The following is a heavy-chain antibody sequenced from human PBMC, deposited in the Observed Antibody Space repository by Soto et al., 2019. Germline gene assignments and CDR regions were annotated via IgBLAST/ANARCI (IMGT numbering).Heavy chain of an antibody. V-gene: IGHV1-18*01. CDR3: ARDNILCIAAAGTSDGWFDP. CDR2: ISAYNGNT. J-gene: IGHJ5*02. D-gene: IGHD6-13*01. CDR1: GYTFTSYG. Sequence: QVQLVQSGAEVKKPGASVKVSCKASGYTFTSYGISWVRQAPGQGLEWMGWISAYNGNTNYAQKLQGRVTMTTDTSTSTAYMELRSLRSDDTAVYYCARDNILCIAAAGTSDGWFDPCGHGTLVTVSS.